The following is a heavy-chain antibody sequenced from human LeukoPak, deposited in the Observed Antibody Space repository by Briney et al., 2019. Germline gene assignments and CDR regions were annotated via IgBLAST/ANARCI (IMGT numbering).Heavy chain of an antibody. D-gene: IGHD3-10*01. Sequence: GGSLRLSCAASGFTVSSNYMSWVRRAPGKGLEWVSVIYSGGSTYYADSVKGRFTISRDNSKNTLYLQMNSLRAEDTAVYYCARDRGRLWLGAFDYWGQGTLVTVSS. CDR2: IYSGGST. J-gene: IGHJ4*02. CDR3: ARDRGRLWLGAFDY. V-gene: IGHV3-66*02. CDR1: GFTVSSNY.